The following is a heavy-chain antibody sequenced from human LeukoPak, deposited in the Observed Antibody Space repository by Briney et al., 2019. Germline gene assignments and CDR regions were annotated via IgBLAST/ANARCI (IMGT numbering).Heavy chain of an antibody. CDR3: ARVSSAGIWDY. J-gene: IGHJ4*02. D-gene: IGHD6-19*01. CDR2: IYTSGST. Sequence: SETLSLTCTVSGGSFSGYYWSWIRQPAGKGLEWIGRIYTSGSTNYNPSLKSRVTMSVDTSKNLFSLKLSSVTAADTAVYYCARVSSAGIWDYWGQGTLVTVSS. CDR1: GGSFSGYY. V-gene: IGHV4-4*07.